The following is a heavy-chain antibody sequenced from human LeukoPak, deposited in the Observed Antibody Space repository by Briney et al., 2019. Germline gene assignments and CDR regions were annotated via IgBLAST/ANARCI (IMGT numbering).Heavy chain of an antibody. D-gene: IGHD6-13*01. CDR2: ISDSGDNT. V-gene: IGHV3-23*01. Sequence: GGSLRLSCAASGFSFSTYAMSWVRQSPGKGLEWVSCISDSGDNTYYSDSVKGRFTISRDNSRNTLYLQMNSLRADETAVYFCARFIASPGPDAFDIWGQGTLVTVSS. J-gene: IGHJ3*02. CDR1: GFSFSTYA. CDR3: ARFIASPGPDAFDI.